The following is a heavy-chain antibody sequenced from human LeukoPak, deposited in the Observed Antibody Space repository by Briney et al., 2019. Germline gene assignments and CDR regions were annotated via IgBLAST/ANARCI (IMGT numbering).Heavy chain of an antibody. D-gene: IGHD3-10*01. CDR2: NSDGSWT. CDR3: ARHRSGSYYNHHDAFDI. J-gene: IGHJ3*02. CDR1: GNYW. Sequence: PGGSLRLSCAASGNYWMHWVRQAPGKGLVWVSHNSDGSWTSYADSVKGRFIISRDNAKNSLYLQMNSLRAEDTALYYCARHRSGSYYNHHDAFDIWGQGTMVTVSS. V-gene: IGHV3-74*01.